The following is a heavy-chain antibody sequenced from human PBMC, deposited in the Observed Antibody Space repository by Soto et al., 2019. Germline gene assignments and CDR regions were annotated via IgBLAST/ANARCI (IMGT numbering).Heavy chain of an antibody. D-gene: IGHD1-7*01. Sequence: PSETLXLTCAVYGGSFSGYYWSWIRQPPGKGLEWIGEINHSGSTNYNPSLKSRVTISVDTSKNQFSLKLSSVTAADTAVYYCGRVRLTPGRNYYFDYWGQGTLVTVSS. CDR1: GGSFSGYY. CDR2: INHSGST. CDR3: GRVRLTPGRNYYFDY. V-gene: IGHV4-34*01. J-gene: IGHJ4*02.